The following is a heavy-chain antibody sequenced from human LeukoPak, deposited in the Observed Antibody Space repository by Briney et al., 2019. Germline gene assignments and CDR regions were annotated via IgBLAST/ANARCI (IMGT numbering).Heavy chain of an antibody. D-gene: IGHD2-2*01. J-gene: IGHJ4*02. Sequence: PSETPSLTCTVSGGSISSGGYYWSWIRQHPGKGLEWIGYIYYSGSTYYNPSLKSRVTISVDTSKNQFSLKLSSVTAADTAVYYCARVGGAAAFDYWGQGTLVTVSS. CDR2: IYYSGST. V-gene: IGHV4-31*03. CDR3: ARVGGAAAFDY. CDR1: GGSISSGGYY.